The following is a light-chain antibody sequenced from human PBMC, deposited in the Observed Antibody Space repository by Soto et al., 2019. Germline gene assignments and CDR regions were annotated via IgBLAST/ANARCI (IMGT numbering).Light chain of an antibody. J-gene: IGKJ1*01. CDR2: GAS. CDR1: QSVGSN. V-gene: IGKV3-15*01. Sequence: IVMTQSPATLSLSPMEIATVSCRASQSVGSNLAWYQQKPGQAPRLLIYGASTRATGIPARFSGSGSGTEFTLTISSLQSGDFAVYYCQQYNNWPLFGQGTKVDI. CDR3: QQYNNWPL.